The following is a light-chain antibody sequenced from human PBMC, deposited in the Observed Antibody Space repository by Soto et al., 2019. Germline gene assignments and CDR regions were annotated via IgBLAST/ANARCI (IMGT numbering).Light chain of an antibody. CDR3: SSHGGINNVL. CDR1: SSDVGAYNY. J-gene: IGLJ2*01. V-gene: IGLV2-8*01. Sequence: QSALTQPPSASGSPGQSVTISCTGTSSDVGAYNYVSWYQQHPGKAPKLMIYEVTKLPSGVPDRFSGSKSGNTASLTVSGLQAEDEGDYYCSSHGGINNVLFCGGTKLTVL. CDR2: EVT.